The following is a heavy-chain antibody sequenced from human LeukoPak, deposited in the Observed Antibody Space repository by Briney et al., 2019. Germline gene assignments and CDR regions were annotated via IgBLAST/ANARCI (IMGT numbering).Heavy chain of an antibody. V-gene: IGHV3-11*04. CDR1: GGSFSGYY. J-gene: IGHJ4*02. D-gene: IGHD6-19*01. CDR2: ISSSGSTI. CDR3: ARGSGSGWYHGEYFEH. Sequence: LSLTCAVYGGSFSGYYWSWIRQAPGKGLEWVSYISSSGSTIYYADFVKGRFTISRDNAKNSLYLQMNSLRAEDTAVFYCARGSGSGWYHGEYFEHWGQGTLVTVSS.